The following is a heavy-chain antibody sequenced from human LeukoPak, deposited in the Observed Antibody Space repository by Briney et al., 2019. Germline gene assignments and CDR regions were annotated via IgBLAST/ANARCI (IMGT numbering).Heavy chain of an antibody. J-gene: IGHJ3*02. CDR3: ARQLYAFDI. CDR1: GGSISGSSYY. V-gene: IGHV4-39*01. Sequence: PSETLSLTCTVSGGSISGSSYYWGWIRQPPGKGLEWIGSIYYSGSTYYNPSLKSRVTISVDTSKNQFSLKLSSVTAADTAVYYCARQLYAFDIWGQGTMVTVSS. CDR2: IYYSGST.